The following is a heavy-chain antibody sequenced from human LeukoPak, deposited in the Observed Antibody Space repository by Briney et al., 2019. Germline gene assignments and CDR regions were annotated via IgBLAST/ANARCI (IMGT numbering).Heavy chain of an antibody. D-gene: IGHD3-3*01. V-gene: IGHV4-34*01. CDR3: ARRHFGVTRSLGYYYYYYMDV. Sequence: SETLSLTCAVYGGSFSGYYWSWIRQPPGKGLEWIGEINHSGSTNYNPSLKSRVTISVDTSKNQFSLKLSSVTAADTAVYYCARRHFGVTRSLGYYYYYYMDVWGKGTTVTVSS. CDR2: INHSGST. J-gene: IGHJ6*03. CDR1: GGSFSGYY.